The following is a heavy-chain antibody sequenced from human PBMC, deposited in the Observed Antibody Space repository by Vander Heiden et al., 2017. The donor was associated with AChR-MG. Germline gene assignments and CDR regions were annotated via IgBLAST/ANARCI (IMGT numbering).Heavy chain of an antibody. D-gene: IGHD3-22*01. Sequence: EVQLVESGGGLVKPGGSLRLSCAASGSTFSSHSMNWVRQAPGKGLEWVSSISSSSSYIYYADSVKGRFTISRDNAKNSLYLQMNSLRAEDTAVYYCARDLQDSSGYYYMIFDYWGQGTLVTVSS. CDR1: GSTFSSHS. CDR3: ARDLQDSSGYYYMIFDY. V-gene: IGHV3-21*01. CDR2: ISSSSSYI. J-gene: IGHJ4*02.